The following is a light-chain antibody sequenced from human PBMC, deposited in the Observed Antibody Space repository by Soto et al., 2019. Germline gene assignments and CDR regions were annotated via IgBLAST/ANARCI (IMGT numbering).Light chain of an antibody. CDR2: GAS. V-gene: IGKV3-15*01. CDR1: QSVNIN. J-gene: IGKJ4*01. CDR3: QQYNNGPPMGT. Sequence: EIVMTQSPAPQSESPGERDTLSCRASQSVNINLAWYQQKPGQAPRLLIQGASTRATGTPARFSGSGSGTEFTLTISSLQSEDFAVYYCQQYNNGPPMGTFGGGTKVDIK.